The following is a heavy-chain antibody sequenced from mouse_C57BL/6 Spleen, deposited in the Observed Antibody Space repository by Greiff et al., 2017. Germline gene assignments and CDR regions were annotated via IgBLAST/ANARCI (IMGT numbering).Heavy chain of an antibody. Sequence: VQLQQPGAELVRPGTSVKLSCKASGYTFTSYWMHWVKQRPGQGLEWIGVIDPSDSYTNYNQKFKGKATLTVDTSSSTAYMQLSSLTSEDSAVYYCARGGYSKFAYWGQGTLVTVSA. CDR1: GYTFTSYW. CDR2: IDPSDSYT. V-gene: IGHV1-59*01. CDR3: ARGGYSKFAY. D-gene: IGHD2-5*01. J-gene: IGHJ3*01.